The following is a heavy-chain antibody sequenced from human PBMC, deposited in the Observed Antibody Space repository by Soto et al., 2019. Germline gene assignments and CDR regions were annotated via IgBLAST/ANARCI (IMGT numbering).Heavy chain of an antibody. CDR3: VRPRGSGDTFDS. CDR2: IYPGDSDT. Sequence: EVQLVQSGVEVKKPGESLRISCNASGYNFDTYWIGWVRQMPGKGPEWMGMIYPGDSDTRYSPSFQGQVTISADKSISTAYLQWSSLKASDTAMYYCVRPRGSGDTFDSWGHGTLVTVSS. V-gene: IGHV5-51*01. D-gene: IGHD3-10*01. J-gene: IGHJ4*01. CDR1: GYNFDTYW.